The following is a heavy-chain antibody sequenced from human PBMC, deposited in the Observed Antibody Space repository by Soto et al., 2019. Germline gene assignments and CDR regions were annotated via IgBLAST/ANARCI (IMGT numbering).Heavy chain of an antibody. CDR2: INHSGST. V-gene: IGHV4-34*01. CDR1: GGSFSGYY. D-gene: IGHD2-15*01. J-gene: IGHJ5*02. Sequence: QVQLQQWGAGLLKPSETLSLTCAVYGGSFSGYYWSWIRQPPGKGLEWIGEINHSGSTNYNPSLKSRVTISVDTSKNQFSLKLSSVTAADTAVYYCARKGGYCSCGSCYPRWCDPWGQGTLVTVSS. CDR3: ARKGGYCSCGSCYPRWCDP.